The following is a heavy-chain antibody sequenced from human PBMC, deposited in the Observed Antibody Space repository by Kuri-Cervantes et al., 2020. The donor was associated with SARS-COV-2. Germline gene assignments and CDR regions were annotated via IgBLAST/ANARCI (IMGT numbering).Heavy chain of an antibody. CDR1: GGPISSYY. J-gene: IGHJ3*02. V-gene: IGHV4-38-2*02. CDR3: ARRFKESSSDLPFDAFDI. CDR2: IYHSGIT. Sequence: LRLSGTVSGGPISSYYWGWIRQPPGRGWEWIGSIYHSGITYYNPSLKRRVTISVDTSKNQFSLKLSSVTAADTAVYYCARRFKESSSDLPFDAFDIWGQGTMVTVSS.